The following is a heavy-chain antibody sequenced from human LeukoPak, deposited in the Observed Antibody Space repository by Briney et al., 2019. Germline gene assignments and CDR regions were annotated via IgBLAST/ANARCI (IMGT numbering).Heavy chain of an antibody. J-gene: IGHJ3*02. CDR3: ARRLSIAGHAFDI. D-gene: IGHD2-15*01. CDR1: GGSFSGYY. CDR2: INHCGST. V-gene: IGHV4-34*01. Sequence: PSETLSLTCAVYGGSFSGYYWSWIRQPPGKGLEWIGEINHCGSTNYNPSLKSRVTISVDTSKNQFSLKLSSVTAADTAVYYCARRLSIAGHAFDIWGQGTMVTVSS.